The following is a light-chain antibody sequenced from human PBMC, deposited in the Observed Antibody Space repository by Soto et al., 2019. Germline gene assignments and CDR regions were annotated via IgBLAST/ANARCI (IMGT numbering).Light chain of an antibody. V-gene: IGLV2-14*01. CDR1: NSDVGGYDY. J-gene: IGLJ3*02. Sequence: QSALTQPASVSGSPGQSITISCTGTNSDVGGYDYVSWYQHYPGKAPKLLIYQVNNRPSGVSSRFSGSKSGNTASLTFSGLQAEAEADYYCSSLTSSNTWVFGGGTKLTVL. CDR2: QVN. CDR3: SSLTSSNTWV.